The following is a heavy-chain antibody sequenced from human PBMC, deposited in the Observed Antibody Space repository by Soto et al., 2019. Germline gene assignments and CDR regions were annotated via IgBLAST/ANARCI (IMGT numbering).Heavy chain of an antibody. J-gene: IGHJ2*01. V-gene: IGHV3-33*01. CDR1: GFTFSSYG. CDR3: ARVSSSSTYWYFDL. CDR2: IWYDGSNK. D-gene: IGHD6-6*01. Sequence: QVQLVESGGGVVQPGRSLRLSCAASGFTFSSYGMHWVRQAPGKGLEWVAVIWYDGSNKYYADSAKGRFTISRDNSKNTLYLQMNSLRAEDTAVYYCARVSSSSTYWYFDLWGRGTLVTVSS.